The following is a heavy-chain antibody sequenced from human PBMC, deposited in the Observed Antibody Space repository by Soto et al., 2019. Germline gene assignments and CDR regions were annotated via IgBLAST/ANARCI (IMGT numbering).Heavy chain of an antibody. D-gene: IGHD2-8*01. CDR3: AKNGLDNSPSAIDT. CDR2: ITGSGRDT. CDR1: GFTFRNNV. J-gene: IGHJ5*02. Sequence: QPGGSLRLSCAASGFTFRNNVLSWVRQAPGKGLDWVSGITGSGRDTYYADSVKGRFTISRDNSNNMVFLQMNSPRAEDTALYYCAKNGLDNSPSAIDTWGPGALVTVSS. V-gene: IGHV3-23*01.